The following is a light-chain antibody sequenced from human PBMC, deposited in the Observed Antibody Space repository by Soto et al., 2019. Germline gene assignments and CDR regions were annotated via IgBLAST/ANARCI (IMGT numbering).Light chain of an antibody. CDR2: EVS. CDR1: SSDVGAYKY. J-gene: IGLJ3*02. V-gene: IGLV2-8*01. Sequence: LTQPPSVSVSPGQTASITCSGTSSDVGAYKYVSWYQQYPGKAPKLMIYEVSKRPSGVPDRFSGSKSGNTASLTVSGLQAEDEADYYCTSYVGSNIWVFGGGTKLTVL. CDR3: TSYVGSNIWV.